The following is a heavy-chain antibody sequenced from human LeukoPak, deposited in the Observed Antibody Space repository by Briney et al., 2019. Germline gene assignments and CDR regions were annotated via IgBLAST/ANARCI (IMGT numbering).Heavy chain of an antibody. J-gene: IGHJ4*02. CDR1: GYTFTSYG. CDR2: ISAYNGNT. V-gene: IGHV1-18*01. D-gene: IGHD6-19*01. CDR3: ARDHIAVAAAPDY. Sequence: ASVKVSCKASGYTFTSYGISWVRQAPGQGLEWMGWISAYNGNTNYAQKLQGRVTMTTDTSTSTGYMELRSLRSDDTAVYYCARDHIAVAAAPDYWGQGTLVTVSS.